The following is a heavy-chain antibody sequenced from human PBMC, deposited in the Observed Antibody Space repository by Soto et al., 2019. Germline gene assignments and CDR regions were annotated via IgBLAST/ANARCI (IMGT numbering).Heavy chain of an antibody. CDR1: GFTFSNHA. Sequence: QVQVVESGGGVVQPGGSLRLSCAVSGFTFSNHAMHWVRHAPGRGLEWVTFISHDGNNKFYVDSVKGRFTISRDNSKNTQNLQMNSLRDDDTAVYYFVGEVGVRSFNYWGQGTPVTVSS. J-gene: IGHJ4*02. D-gene: IGHD1-26*01. CDR3: VGEVGVRSFNY. V-gene: IGHV3-30-3*01. CDR2: ISHDGNNK.